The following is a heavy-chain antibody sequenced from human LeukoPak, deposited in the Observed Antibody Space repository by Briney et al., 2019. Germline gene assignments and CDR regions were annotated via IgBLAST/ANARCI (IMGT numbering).Heavy chain of an antibody. CDR3: ARPMRSVRYSSSWYRFGNDAFDI. Sequence: SETLSLTCAVYGGSFSGYYWSWIRQPPGKGLEWIGEINHSGSTNYNPSLKSRVTISVDTSKNQFSLKLSSVTAADAAVYYCARPMRSVRYSSSWYRFGNDAFDIWGQGTMVTVSS. J-gene: IGHJ3*02. CDR1: GGSFSGYY. CDR2: INHSGST. D-gene: IGHD6-13*01. V-gene: IGHV4-34*01.